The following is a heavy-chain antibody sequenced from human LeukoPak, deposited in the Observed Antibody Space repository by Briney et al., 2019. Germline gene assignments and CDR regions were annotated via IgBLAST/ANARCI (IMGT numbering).Heavy chain of an antibody. D-gene: IGHD5-18*01. V-gene: IGHV3-48*03. CDR2: ISSSGSTI. CDR3: ARLPPRIQSYYYYFMDA. J-gene: IGHJ6*03. CDR1: GFTFSSYE. Sequence: GGSLRLSCAASGFTFSSYEMNWVRQAPGKGLEWGSYISSSGSTIYYADSVKGRFTISRDNARNSLYLQMNSLRAEDTAVYYCARLPPRIQSYYYYFMDAWAKGITVTISS.